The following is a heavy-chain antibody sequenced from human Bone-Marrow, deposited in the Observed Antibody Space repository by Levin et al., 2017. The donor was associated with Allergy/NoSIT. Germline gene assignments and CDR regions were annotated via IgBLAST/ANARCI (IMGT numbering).Heavy chain of an antibody. CDR3: ARVGYYGSGSYYNNYNWFDP. D-gene: IGHD3-10*01. V-gene: IGHV3-11*01. Sequence: GGSLRLSCAASGFTFSDYYMSWIRQAPGKGLEWVSYISSSGSTIYYADSVKGRFTISRDNAKNSLYLQMNSLRAEDTAVYYCARVGYYGSGSYYNNYNWFDPWGQGTLVTVSS. J-gene: IGHJ5*02. CDR1: GFTFSDYY. CDR2: ISSSGSTI.